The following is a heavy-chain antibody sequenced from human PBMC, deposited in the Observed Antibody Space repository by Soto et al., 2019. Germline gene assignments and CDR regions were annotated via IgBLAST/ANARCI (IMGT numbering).Heavy chain of an antibody. Sequence: SETLSLTCTVSGGSISSGGYYWSWIRQHPGKGLEWIGYIYFSGSTNYNPSLKSRVTISVDTSKNQFSLKLTSVTAADTAVYYCARDRGIGAAGSWGQGILVTVSS. V-gene: IGHV4-31*03. D-gene: IGHD6-13*01. J-gene: IGHJ5*02. CDR1: GGSISSGGYY. CDR3: ARDRGIGAAGS. CDR2: IYFSGST.